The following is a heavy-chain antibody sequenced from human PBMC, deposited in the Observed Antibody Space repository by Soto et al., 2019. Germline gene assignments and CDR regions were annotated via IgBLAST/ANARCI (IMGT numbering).Heavy chain of an antibody. J-gene: IGHJ4*02. V-gene: IGHV3-23*01. CDR3: AKEGPGGSGYYPVGY. Sequence: GSLRLSCAASGFPFTNCAMSWVRQAPGNGLEWVSAISGSGFNTYYADSVKGRFTISRDNSKNTLYLQMNSLRAEDTAVYYCAKEGPGGSGYYPVGYWGQGILVTVSS. CDR2: ISGSGFNT. CDR1: GFPFTNCA. D-gene: IGHD3-3*01.